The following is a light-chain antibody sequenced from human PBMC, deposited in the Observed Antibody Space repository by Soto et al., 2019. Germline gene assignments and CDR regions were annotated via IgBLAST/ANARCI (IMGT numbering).Light chain of an antibody. CDR1: QDIAIY. V-gene: IGKV1-9*01. Sequence: DIQMTQSPPSLSASVGDRVTITCRASQDIAIYLAWYQQKPGEAPKLLIHAASTLHGGVPSRFSGSGSGTDSTLTITSLQAEDFATYYCQQTRTYPSTFGGGTKVDI. CDR2: AAS. J-gene: IGKJ4*01. CDR3: QQTRTYPST.